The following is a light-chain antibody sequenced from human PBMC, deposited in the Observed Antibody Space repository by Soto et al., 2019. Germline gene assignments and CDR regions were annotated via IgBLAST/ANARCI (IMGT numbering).Light chain of an antibody. J-gene: IGKJ1*01. V-gene: IGKV3-20*01. CDR1: QSVISSR. CDR3: QQYNGYSRT. CDR2: GAS. Sequence: EIGLTQYPGTLSWSPGERATLSCGATQSVISSRLAWYQQNPGQTPRLLIYGASSRATGIPDRFSGSGSGTELTLTISSMQPDDLATSYCQQYNGYSRTFGQGTKV.